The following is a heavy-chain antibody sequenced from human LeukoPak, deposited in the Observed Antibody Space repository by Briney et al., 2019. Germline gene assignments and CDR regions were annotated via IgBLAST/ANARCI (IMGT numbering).Heavy chain of an antibody. CDR2: ISAYNGNT. J-gene: IGHJ4*02. CDR1: GYTFTSYG. V-gene: IGHV1-18*01. CDR3: ARADDYYDSSGYYGY. Sequence: ASVKVSCKASGYTFTSYGISWVLQAPGQGLEWMGWISAYNGNTNYAQKLQGRVTMTTDTSTSTAYMELRSLRSDDTAVYYCARADDYYDSSGYYGYWGQGTLVTVSS. D-gene: IGHD3-22*01.